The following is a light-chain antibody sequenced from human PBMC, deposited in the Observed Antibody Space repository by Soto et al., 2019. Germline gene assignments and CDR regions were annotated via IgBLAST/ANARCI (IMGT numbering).Light chain of an antibody. CDR3: QQRSNWPSLT. CDR2: DAS. Sequence: EIVLTQSPATLSLSPGERATLSCRASQSVSSYLAWYQHKPGQAPRLLISDASNRATGIPARFSGSGSETDFTLTISSLEPEDSAVYYCQQRSNWPSLTFGGGTKVDIK. J-gene: IGKJ4*01. CDR1: QSVSSY. V-gene: IGKV3-11*01.